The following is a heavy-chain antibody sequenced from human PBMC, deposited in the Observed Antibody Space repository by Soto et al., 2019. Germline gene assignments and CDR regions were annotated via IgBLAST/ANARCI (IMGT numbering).Heavy chain of an antibody. CDR2: ISSSGSTI. CDR3: ATDEMAPYYYDSSGYYPHYYGMDV. CDR1: GFTFSDYY. J-gene: IGHJ6*02. V-gene: IGHV3-11*01. Sequence: GGSLRLSCAASGFTFSDYYMSWIRQAPGKGLEWVSYISSSGSTIYYADSVKGRFTISRDNAKNSLYLQMNSLRAEDTAVYYCATDEMAPYYYDSSGYYPHYYGMDVWGQETTVTVSS. D-gene: IGHD3-22*01.